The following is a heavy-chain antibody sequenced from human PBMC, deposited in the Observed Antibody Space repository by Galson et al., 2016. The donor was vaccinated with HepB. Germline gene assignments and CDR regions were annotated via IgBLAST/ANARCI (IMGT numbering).Heavy chain of an antibody. CDR2: TNPKNGGT. CDR3: ARDGEEVVVSPAGNWFDP. V-gene: IGHV1-2*02. Sequence: SVKVSCKASGYTFNDYYMHWVRQAPGQGLEWMGWTNPKNGGTNYAQKFQGRVTMTRDTSIRTAYMEVRSLRSDDTAVYYCARDGEEVVVSPAGNWFDPWGQGTLVTVSS. CDR1: GYTFNDYY. J-gene: IGHJ5*02. D-gene: IGHD2-15*01.